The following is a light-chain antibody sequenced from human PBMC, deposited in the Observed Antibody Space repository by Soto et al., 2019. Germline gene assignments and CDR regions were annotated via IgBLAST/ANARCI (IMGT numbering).Light chain of an antibody. CDR3: QQYDSSPPLT. J-gene: IGKJ4*01. CDR1: ESVSSSN. Sequence: IVLTQASGTLSLYPGERATLPCRASESVSSSNFACYQQQPGQAPRRLIYDGASRATGTTDRFSGSGSGTAYTLTISSLQPEDFAAYYCQQYDSSPPLTFGGGTKVDIK. CDR2: DGA. V-gene: IGKV3-20*01.